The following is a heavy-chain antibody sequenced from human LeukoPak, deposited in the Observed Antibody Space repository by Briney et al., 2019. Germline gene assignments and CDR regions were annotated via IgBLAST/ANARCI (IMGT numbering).Heavy chain of an antibody. CDR2: INHSGSV. D-gene: IGHD2-15*01. J-gene: IGHJ4*02. Sequence: PSETLSLTCAVYDGSFSNYYCSWIRQPPGKGLEWIGEINHSGSVNYNPSLKSRVTISVDTSKNQFSLRLKSMTAADTAVYYCARVTGYVIEDNFDYWGQGTLVTVSS. CDR3: ARVTGYVIEDNFDY. V-gene: IGHV4-34*01. CDR1: DGSFSNYY.